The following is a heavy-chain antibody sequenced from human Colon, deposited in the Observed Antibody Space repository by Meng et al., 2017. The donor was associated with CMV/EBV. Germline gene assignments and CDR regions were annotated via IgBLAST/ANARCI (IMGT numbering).Heavy chain of an antibody. D-gene: IGHD1-1*01. CDR3: ARERSHWTDAPEY. J-gene: IGHJ4*02. CDR1: GYSISSGFY. CDR2: AYHSGIT. Sequence: SETLSLTCTVSGYSISSGFYWGWIRQSPGKGLEWIGIAYHSGITYYNPSLKSRVSISVDTSKNQFSLKLSSVTAADTAVYYCARERSHWTDAPEYWGQGMLVTVSS. V-gene: IGHV4-38-2*02.